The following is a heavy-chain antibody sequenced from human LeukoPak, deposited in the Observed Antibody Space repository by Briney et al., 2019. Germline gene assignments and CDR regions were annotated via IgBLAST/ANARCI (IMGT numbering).Heavy chain of an antibody. J-gene: IGHJ3*01. CDR2: FSATDGSA. V-gene: IGHV3-23*01. D-gene: IGHD6-13*01. Sequence: GGSLRLSCAASGFTVSSYGMTWVRQAPGKGLEWVSAFSATDGSAQYAESVRGRFTISRDNSKNSLYLQMNSLRDEDTAVYFCAKARIAAAGTGAFDVWGQGTMVAVSS. CDR3: AKARIAAAGTGAFDV. CDR1: GFTVSSYG.